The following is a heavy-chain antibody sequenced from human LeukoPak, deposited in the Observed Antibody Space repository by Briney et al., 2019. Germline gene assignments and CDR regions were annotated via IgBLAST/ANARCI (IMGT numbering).Heavy chain of an antibody. Sequence: GASVKLSCKASGYTFTSYYMHWVRQAPGQGLEWMGIINPSGGSTSYAQKFQGRVTMTRDTSTSTVYMELSSLRSEDTAVYYCARGSLWFGELIPSYYYYYGMDVWGQGTTVTVSS. D-gene: IGHD3-10*01. V-gene: IGHV1-46*01. CDR2: INPSGGST. J-gene: IGHJ6*02. CDR1: GYTFTSYY. CDR3: ARGSLWFGELIPSYYYYYGMDV.